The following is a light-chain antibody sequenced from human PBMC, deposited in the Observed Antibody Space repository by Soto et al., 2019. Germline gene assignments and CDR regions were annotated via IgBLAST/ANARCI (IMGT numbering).Light chain of an antibody. J-gene: IGLJ1*01. CDR2: GVT. CDR3: SSFTTSYFYV. Sequence: QSALTQPASVSGSPGQSITISCTGSGSDIGAYNYVSWYQQHPGKAPKLLIHGVTRRPSGVSSRFSASKSADTASLTISGLQAEDEANYYCSSFTTSYFYVFGPGTKLTVL. V-gene: IGLV2-14*01. CDR1: GSDIGAYNY.